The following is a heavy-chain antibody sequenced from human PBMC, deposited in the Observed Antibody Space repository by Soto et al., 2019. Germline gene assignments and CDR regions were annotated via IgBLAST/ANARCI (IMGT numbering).Heavy chain of an antibody. CDR3: ARAGSIAARPGDWFDP. CDR1: GDSVSSNSAA. CDR2: TYYRSKWYN. V-gene: IGHV6-1*01. J-gene: IGHJ5*02. D-gene: IGHD6-6*01. Sequence: PSATLSLTCAISGDSVSSNSAAWNWIRQSPSRGLEWLGRTYYRSKWYNDYAVSVKSRITINPDTSKNQFSLQLNSVTPEDTAVYYCARAGSIAARPGDWFDPWGQGTLVTVSS.